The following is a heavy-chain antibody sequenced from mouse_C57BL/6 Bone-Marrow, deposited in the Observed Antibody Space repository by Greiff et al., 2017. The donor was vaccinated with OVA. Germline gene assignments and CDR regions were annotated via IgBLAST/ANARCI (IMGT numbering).Heavy chain of an antibody. J-gene: IGHJ1*03. V-gene: IGHV1-39*01. CDR1: GYSFTDYY. Sequence: VQLKQSGPELVKPGASVKISCKASGYSFTDYYMTWVKQSHGKSLEWIGEINPNYGTTSYNQKFKGKATLTVDQSSSTAYMQLNSLTSEDSAVYYCASPYYCGSTWYFDVGGTGTTVTVTA. CDR3: ASPYYCGSTWYFDV. D-gene: IGHD1-1*01. CDR2: INPNYGTT.